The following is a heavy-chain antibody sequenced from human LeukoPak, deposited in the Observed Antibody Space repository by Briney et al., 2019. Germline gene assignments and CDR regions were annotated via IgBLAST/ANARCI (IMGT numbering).Heavy chain of an antibody. V-gene: IGHV3-23*01. CDR3: ARVIGVVRADYYFDY. Sequence: PGGSLRLSCAASGFTFSNYAMSWVRQAPGKGLEWVSAINDSGGSTYYADSVKGRFIISRDNSKNTVYLQMNSLRAEDTAVYYCARVIGVVRADYYFDYWGQGTLVAVSS. CDR2: INDSGGST. J-gene: IGHJ4*02. CDR1: GFTFSNYA. D-gene: IGHD3-10*01.